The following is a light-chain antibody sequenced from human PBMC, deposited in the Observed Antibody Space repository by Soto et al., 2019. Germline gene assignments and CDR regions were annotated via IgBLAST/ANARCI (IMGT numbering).Light chain of an antibody. CDR3: QQYNNWPLFT. CDR1: QSVNSN. V-gene: IGKV3-15*01. CDR2: GAS. J-gene: IGKJ3*01. Sequence: EIVMTQSPATLSVSPGERATLSCRASQSVNSNLAWLQQKPGQAPRLLIYGASIRATGIPARFSGSESGTEFTPTIRRLQSEDFAVYYCQQYNNWPLFTFGPGTKVDIK.